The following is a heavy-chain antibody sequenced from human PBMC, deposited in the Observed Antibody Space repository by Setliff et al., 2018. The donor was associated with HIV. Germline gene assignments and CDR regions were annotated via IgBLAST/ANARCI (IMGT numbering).Heavy chain of an antibody. D-gene: IGHD4-17*01. V-gene: IGHV4-61*09. CDR3: ARGNSRRLRVHYYYYYMDV. J-gene: IGHJ6*03. CDR2: IHTTGST. CDR1: GDSISSGSYY. Sequence: PSETLSLTCSVSGDSISSGSYYWSWIRLPAGKGLEWIGQIHTTGSTNYNPSLKSRVTVSVDTSENQFSLKLSSVTAADTAVYYCARGNSRRLRVHYYYYYMDVWGKGTTVTVSS.